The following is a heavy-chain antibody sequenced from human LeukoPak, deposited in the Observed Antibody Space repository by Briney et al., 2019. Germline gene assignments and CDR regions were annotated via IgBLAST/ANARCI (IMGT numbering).Heavy chain of an antibody. V-gene: IGHV4-39*01. CDR1: GGSISSSNYY. D-gene: IGHD3-22*01. CDR3: ARHSWLFYAMDV. CDR2: VYFSGRT. Sequence: SETLSLTCTVSGGSISSSNYYWGWIRQPPGKGLEWIGSVYFSGRTYYNPSLKSRDTISVDASKNQFSLKLRSVTAADTAVYYCARHSWLFYAMDVWGQGTTVTVSS. J-gene: IGHJ6*02.